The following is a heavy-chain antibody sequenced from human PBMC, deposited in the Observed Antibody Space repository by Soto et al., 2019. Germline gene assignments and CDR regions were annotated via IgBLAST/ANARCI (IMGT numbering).Heavy chain of an antibody. D-gene: IGHD3-3*01. CDR2: INHSGST. Sequence: SETLSLTCAVYGGSFSGYYWSWIRQPPGKVLEWIGEINHSGSTNYNPSLKSRVTISVDTSKNQFSLKLSSVTAADTAVYYCARFVGFWSGYYAADYYYYYGMDVWGQGTTVTVS. J-gene: IGHJ6*02. CDR1: GGSFSGYY. V-gene: IGHV4-34*01. CDR3: ARFVGFWSGYYAADYYYYYGMDV.